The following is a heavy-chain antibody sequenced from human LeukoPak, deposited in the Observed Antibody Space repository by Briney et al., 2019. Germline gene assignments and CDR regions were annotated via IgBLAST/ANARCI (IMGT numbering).Heavy chain of an antibody. CDR1: GYTFTGYY. D-gene: IGHD3-3*01. J-gene: IGHJ5*02. CDR2: INPNSGGT. V-gene: IGHV1-2*02. Sequence: ASVKVSCKASGYTFTGYYMNWVRQAPGQGLEWMGWINPNSGGTNYAQKFQGRVTMTMDTSISTAYMDLSRLRSDDPAVYYCARVNVYYDFWSGYLGPWGQGTLVTVSS. CDR3: ARVNVYYDFWSGYLGP.